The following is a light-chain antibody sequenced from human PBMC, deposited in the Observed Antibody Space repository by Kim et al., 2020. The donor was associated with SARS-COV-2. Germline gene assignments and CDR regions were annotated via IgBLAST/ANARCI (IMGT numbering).Light chain of an antibody. V-gene: IGKV3-20*01. Sequence: SPRERVTLSCRASQSVRSNYLAWYQQKPGQAPRLLIYTASNRATGIPDRFSGSGSGTDFTLSITRLEPEDFAVYYCQQYGSSPRTFGQGTKVDIK. CDR2: TAS. J-gene: IGKJ1*01. CDR1: QSVRSNY. CDR3: QQYGSSPRT.